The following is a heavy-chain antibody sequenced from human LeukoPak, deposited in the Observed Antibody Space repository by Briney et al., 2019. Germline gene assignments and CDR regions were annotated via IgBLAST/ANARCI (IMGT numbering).Heavy chain of an antibody. J-gene: IGHJ5*02. Sequence: GGSLRLSCAASGFTFIDYSMNWVRQPPGRGLECLSYINSNSKTIWYADSVKGRFTVSRDDAKNTLYLQMNSLRAEDTAVYYCVRGGESTWSWGQGTLVTVSS. D-gene: IGHD2-15*01. CDR2: INSNSKTI. V-gene: IGHV3-48*04. CDR1: GFTFIDYS. CDR3: VRGGESTWS.